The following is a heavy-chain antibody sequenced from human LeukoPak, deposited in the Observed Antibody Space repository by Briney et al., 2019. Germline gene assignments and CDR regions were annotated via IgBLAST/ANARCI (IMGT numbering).Heavy chain of an antibody. V-gene: IGHV3-66*02. Sequence: GGSLRPSCAASGFTVSSNYMSWVRQAPGKGLEWVSLIYSGGSTYYADSVKGRFTISRDNSKNTLYLQMNSLRAEDTAVYYCARFYGGNSEYFQHWGQGTLVTVSS. J-gene: IGHJ1*01. CDR2: IYSGGST. CDR1: GFTVSSNY. D-gene: IGHD4-23*01. CDR3: ARFYGGNSEYFQH.